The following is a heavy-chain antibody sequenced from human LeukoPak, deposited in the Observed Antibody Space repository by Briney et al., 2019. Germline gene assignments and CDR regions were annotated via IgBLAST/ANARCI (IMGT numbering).Heavy chain of an antibody. CDR1: GFAYKNLW. Sequence: GGSLRLFRVVSGFAYKNLWMTWVRPARGKALVCGVKIKQDASQTLNVDSVKGRFTISRDNHKRPLYLEMNSLGVDDTAVYYCVREPPVSEATTGLCWGQGTLVTVSS. V-gene: IGHV3-7*04. CDR2: IKQDASQT. D-gene: IGHD1-1*01. CDR3: VREPPVSEATTGLC. J-gene: IGHJ4*02.